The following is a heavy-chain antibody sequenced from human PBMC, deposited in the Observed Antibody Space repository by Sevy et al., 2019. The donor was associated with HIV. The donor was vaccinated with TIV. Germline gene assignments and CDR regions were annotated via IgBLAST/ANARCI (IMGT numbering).Heavy chain of an antibody. CDR2: IYYTGST. CDR1: GGSISSYY. V-gene: IGHV4-59*01. Sequence: SEILSLTCTVSGGSISSYYWNWIRQSPEKGLEWIGYIYYTGSTNYNPSLKSRVTISVDTSKNQFSLKLSSVTAADTAVYFCAGAGMSVDGTYWYLDLWGRGTLVTVSS. CDR3: AGAGMSVDGTYWYLDL. J-gene: IGHJ2*01. D-gene: IGHD6-19*01.